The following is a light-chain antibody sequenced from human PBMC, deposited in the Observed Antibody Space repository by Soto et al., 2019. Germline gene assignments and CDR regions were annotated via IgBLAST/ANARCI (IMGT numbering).Light chain of an antibody. CDR3: CSYAGSSTYV. CDR1: SSDVGSYNL. CDR2: EGS. Sequence: QSALTQPASLSGSLGQSITISCTGTSSDVGSYNLVSWYQQHPGKAPKLIIYEGSKRPSGVSNRFSGSKSGNTASLTISGLQAEDEADYYCCSYAGSSTYVFGTGTKVTVL. J-gene: IGLJ1*01. V-gene: IGLV2-23*01.